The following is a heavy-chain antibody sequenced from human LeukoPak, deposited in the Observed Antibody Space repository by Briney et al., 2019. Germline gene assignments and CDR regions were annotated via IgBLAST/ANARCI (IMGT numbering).Heavy chain of an antibody. J-gene: IGHJ4*02. V-gene: IGHV3-48*03. CDR2: ISSSGRTK. D-gene: IGHD2-15*01. CDR3: ARDQTPFY. CDR1: GFTFSSYE. Sequence: GGSLRLSCAASGFTFSSYEMNWVRQAPGKGLEWVSYISSSGRTKYYADSVKGRFTISRDNAEKSLYLQMNSLRAEDTAVYYCARDQTPFYWGQGSLVTVSS.